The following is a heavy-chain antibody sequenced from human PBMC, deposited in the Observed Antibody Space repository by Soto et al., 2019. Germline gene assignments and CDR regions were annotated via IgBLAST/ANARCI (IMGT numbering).Heavy chain of an antibody. CDR3: ARGPYCGGDCYSAYFQH. J-gene: IGHJ1*01. V-gene: IGHV1-69*13. CDR1: GGTFSSYA. Sequence: SVKVSCKASGGTFSSYAISWVRQAPGQGLEWMGGIIPIFGTANYAQKFQGRVTITADESTRTAYMELSSLRSEDTAVYYCARGPYCGGDCYSAYFQHWGQGTLVTVSS. D-gene: IGHD2-21*02. CDR2: IIPIFGTA.